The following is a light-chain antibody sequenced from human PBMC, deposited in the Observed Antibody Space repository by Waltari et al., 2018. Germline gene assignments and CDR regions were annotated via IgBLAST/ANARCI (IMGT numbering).Light chain of an antibody. V-gene: IGKV3-20*01. J-gene: IGKJ4*01. Sequence: VLTQSPGTLSLSPGERVTLSCRASQRVSSSYLAWYQQKPGQAPRLLIYATSTRATGIPDRFSGSGSGTDFTLTISRLEPEDFAVYYCQQFGNSVVTFGGGAKVEIK. CDR2: ATS. CDR1: QRVSSSY. CDR3: QQFGNSVVT.